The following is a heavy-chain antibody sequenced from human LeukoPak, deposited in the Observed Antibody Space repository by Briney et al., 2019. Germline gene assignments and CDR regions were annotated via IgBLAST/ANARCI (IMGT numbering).Heavy chain of an antibody. CDR2: IKEDGSEK. V-gene: IGHV3-7*01. CDR1: GSIFSSYW. CDR3: ARSKSRGDYYFDN. Sequence: GGSLRLSCAASGSIFSSYWMSWVRQAPGKGLEWVANIKEDGSEKDYVDSVKGRFTISRDNAKNSLYLQMNSLRAEDTAVYYCARSKSRGDYYFDNWGQGTLVTVSS. J-gene: IGHJ4*02. D-gene: IGHD2-21*02.